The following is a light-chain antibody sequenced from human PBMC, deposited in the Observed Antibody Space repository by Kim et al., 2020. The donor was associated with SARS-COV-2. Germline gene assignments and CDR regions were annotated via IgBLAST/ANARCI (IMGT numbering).Light chain of an antibody. CDR2: YDS. CDR1: NIGSKS. J-gene: IGLJ1*01. Sequence: VAQGKTARITWGGNNIGSKSVHWYQQKPGQAPVLVIYYDSDRPSGIPERFSGSNSGNTATLTISRVEAGDEADYYCQVWDSSSDHVFGTGTKVTVL. CDR3: QVWDSSSDHV. V-gene: IGLV3-21*04.